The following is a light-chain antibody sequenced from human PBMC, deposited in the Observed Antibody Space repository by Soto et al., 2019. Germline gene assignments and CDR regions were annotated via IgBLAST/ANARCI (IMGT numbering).Light chain of an antibody. CDR1: QSVSNK. Sequence: EIVMTQSPATLSVSPGERATLSCRASQSVSNKLAWYQQKPGQATRLIIYGASTRANGIPARFSGSGSGTEFSLTISSLQSEDFASYYCQEYNHWHPVTFGGGTKVDIK. V-gene: IGKV3-15*01. CDR2: GAS. J-gene: IGKJ4*01. CDR3: QEYNHWHPVT.